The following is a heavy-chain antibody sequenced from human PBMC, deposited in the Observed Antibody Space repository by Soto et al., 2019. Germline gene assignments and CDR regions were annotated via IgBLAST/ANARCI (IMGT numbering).Heavy chain of an antibody. D-gene: IGHD3-3*01. CDR2: VYHSGST. Sequence: PSETLSLTCSVSGFSITARNYYWAWVRQSPGKGLEWIQSVYHSGSTYYNYNPSLKSRVSTSVDTSKNQFSLTVTSVTAADTAVYYCARQAVTIFGVVIATYNWFDPWGQGTLVTVSS. J-gene: IGHJ5*02. CDR3: ARQAVTIFGVVIATYNWFDP. CDR1: GFSITARNYY. V-gene: IGHV4-39*01.